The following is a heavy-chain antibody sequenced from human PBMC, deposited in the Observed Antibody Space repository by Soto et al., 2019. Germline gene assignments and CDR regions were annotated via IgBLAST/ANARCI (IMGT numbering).Heavy chain of an antibody. CDR2: ISADTGNI. CDR3: ARWRGALDY. CDR1: GYSFSSFS. Sequence: ASVKVSCKTSGYSFSSFSLHWVRQAPGQRLEGMGWISADTGNIQYSQSFQGRVTITRDAPASTAYLELGSLTSEDTAIYYCARWRGALDYWGQVTLVTVSS. V-gene: IGHV1-3*01. J-gene: IGHJ4*02. D-gene: IGHD3-10*01.